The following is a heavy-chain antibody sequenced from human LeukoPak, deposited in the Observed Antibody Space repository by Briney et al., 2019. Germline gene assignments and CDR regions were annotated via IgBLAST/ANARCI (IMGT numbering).Heavy chain of an antibody. J-gene: IGHJ4*02. CDR3: VRDRSGSYPYYFDF. CDR1: GFTFSDYS. Sequence: PGGSLRLSCAASGFTFSDYSMNWVRQAPGQGLDLVSSISSRSAYIYYADSVRSRFTISRDNAKNSLYLEMNNLRAEDTAVYFCVRDRSGSYPYYFDFWGQGTLVTASS. D-gene: IGHD1-26*01. V-gene: IGHV3-21*01. CDR2: ISSRSAYI.